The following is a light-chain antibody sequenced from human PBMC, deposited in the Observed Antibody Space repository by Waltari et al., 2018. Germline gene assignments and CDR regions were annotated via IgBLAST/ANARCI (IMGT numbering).Light chain of an antibody. V-gene: IGKV3-11*01. CDR1: QSVSSN. CDR2: DAS. Sequence: EIVLTQSPATLSFSPGDRATLSCRASQSVSSNLAWYQQKPGQAPRLLIYDASNRATGIPARFSGSGSGTDFTLTVSSLEPEDFAVYYCQQRSNWPPTFGGGTKVDIK. J-gene: IGKJ4*01. CDR3: QQRSNWPPT.